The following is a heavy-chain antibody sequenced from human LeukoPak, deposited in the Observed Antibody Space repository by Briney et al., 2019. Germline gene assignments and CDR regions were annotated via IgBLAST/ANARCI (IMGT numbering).Heavy chain of an antibody. J-gene: IGHJ5*02. Sequence: KPSETLSLTCSVSGGSISSYYWSYIRQPAGKGLEWIGRIHSSGSTNYNPSFKSRVTMSVDTSKNQFSLTLRSATAADTAVYYCAREGPRGYSSSWYDWFDPWGQGALVFVSS. CDR1: GGSISSYY. CDR2: IHSSGST. D-gene: IGHD6-13*01. CDR3: AREGPRGYSSSWYDWFDP. V-gene: IGHV4-4*07.